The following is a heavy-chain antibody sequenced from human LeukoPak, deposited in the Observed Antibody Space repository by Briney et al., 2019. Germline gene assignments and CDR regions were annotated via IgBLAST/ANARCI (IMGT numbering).Heavy chain of an antibody. D-gene: IGHD6-19*01. J-gene: IGHJ4*02. CDR3: ARGYYSSGWLYYFDY. V-gene: IGHV1-3*01. Sequence: ASVKVSCKASGYTFTSYAMHWVRQAPGQRLEWMGWINAGNGNTKYSQKFQGRVTITRDTSASTAYMELSSLRSEDTAVYYCARGYYSSGWLYYFDYWGQGTLVTVSS. CDR2: INAGNGNT. CDR1: GYTFTSYA.